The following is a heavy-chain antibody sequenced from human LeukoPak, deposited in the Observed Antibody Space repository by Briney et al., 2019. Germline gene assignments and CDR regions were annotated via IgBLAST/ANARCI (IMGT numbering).Heavy chain of an antibody. CDR2: IKQDGIEK. D-gene: IGHD3-10*01. J-gene: IGHJ4*02. CDR3: ARDYYYYDN. Sequence: GGSLRLSCAASGFSFSSYWMTWVRQAPGKGPEWVANIKQDGIEKYSVDSVKGRFTISRDNAKNSVYLQMNSLRAEDTAVYYCARDYYYYDNWGQGTLVTVSS. CDR1: GFSFSSYW. V-gene: IGHV3-7*01.